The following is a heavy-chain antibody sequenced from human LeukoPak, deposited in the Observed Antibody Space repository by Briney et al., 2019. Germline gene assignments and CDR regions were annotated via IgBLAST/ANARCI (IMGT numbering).Heavy chain of an antibody. CDR2: ISYDGSNK. J-gene: IGHJ3*02. V-gene: IGHV3-30*18. CDR3: AKTGGPGSGSYTPLVDAFDI. D-gene: IGHD3-10*01. Sequence: PGGSLRLSCAASGFTFSSYGMHWVRQAPGKGLEWVAVISYDGSNKYYADSVKGRFTISRDNSKNTLYLQMNSLRAEDTAVYYCAKTGGPGSGSYTPLVDAFDIWGQGTMVTVSS. CDR1: GFTFSSYG.